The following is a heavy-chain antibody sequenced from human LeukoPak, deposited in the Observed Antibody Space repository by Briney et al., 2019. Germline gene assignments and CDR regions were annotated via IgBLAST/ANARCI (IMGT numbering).Heavy chain of an antibody. V-gene: IGHV1-46*01. J-gene: IGHJ4*02. Sequence: ASVKVSCKASGYTFTIYYMHWVRQAPGQGLEWMGIINPSGGSTNYAQKFQGRVTITADESTSTAYMELSSLRSEDTAVYYCARDHHMVRGVIFYWGQGTLVTVSS. CDR3: ARDHHMVRGVIFY. CDR2: INPSGGST. D-gene: IGHD3-10*01. CDR1: GYTFTIYY.